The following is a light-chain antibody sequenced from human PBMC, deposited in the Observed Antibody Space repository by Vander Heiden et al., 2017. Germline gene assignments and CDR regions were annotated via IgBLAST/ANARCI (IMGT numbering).Light chain of an antibody. J-gene: IGLJ2*01. CDR2: EVS. CDR1: SSDVGSYNR. CDR3: SLYTSSSTSV. Sequence: QSALTQPPSVSGSPGQSVTISCTGTSSDVGSYNRVSWYQQPPGTAPKLMIYEVSNRPSGVPDHFSGSKSGNTASLTISGLQAEDEADYYCSLYTSSSTSVCGGGTKLT. V-gene: IGLV2-18*01.